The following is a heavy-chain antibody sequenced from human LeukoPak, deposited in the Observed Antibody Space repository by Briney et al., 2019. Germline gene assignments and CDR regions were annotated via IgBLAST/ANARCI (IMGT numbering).Heavy chain of an antibody. CDR2: ISGSGDSA. J-gene: IGHJ4*02. D-gene: IGHD1-14*01. Sequence: GGSLRLSCAGTGFTFSSYAMSWVRQAPGKGPEWVSGISGSGDSAYYADSVKGRFTISRDNYKNTLYLQMISLRAEDTAVYYCAKDLWVSIMVLPFDYWGQGTLVSVSS. CDR3: AKDLWVSIMVLPFDY. V-gene: IGHV3-23*01. CDR1: GFTFSSYA.